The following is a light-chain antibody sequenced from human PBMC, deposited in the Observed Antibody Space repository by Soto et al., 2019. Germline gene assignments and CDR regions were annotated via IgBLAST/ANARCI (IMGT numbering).Light chain of an antibody. Sequence: QSALTQPASVSGSLGQSITISCTGTTRDIAGYNYISWYQQLPGKAHELMIYQVTIRPSGISNRFSGSKSGNTASLTISGLQAEDEADYYCTSFSSSTSLYVFGTGTKVTVL. CDR3: TSFSSSTSLYV. V-gene: IGLV2-14*01. CDR2: QVT. CDR1: TRDIAGYNY. J-gene: IGLJ1*01.